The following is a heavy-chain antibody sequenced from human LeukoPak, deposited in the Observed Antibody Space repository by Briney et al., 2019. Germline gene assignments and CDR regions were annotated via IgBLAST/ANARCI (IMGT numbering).Heavy chain of an antibody. CDR3: AKGENYYDSSGHPDY. CDR2: ISYDGSNK. D-gene: IGHD3-22*01. V-gene: IGHV3-30*18. J-gene: IGHJ4*02. CDR1: GFTFSSYG. Sequence: GGSLRLSCAASGFTFSSYGMHWVRQAPGKGLEWVAVISYDGSNKYYADSVMGRFTISRDNSKNTLYLQMNSLRAEDTAVYYCAKGENYYDSSGHPDYWGQGTLVTVSS.